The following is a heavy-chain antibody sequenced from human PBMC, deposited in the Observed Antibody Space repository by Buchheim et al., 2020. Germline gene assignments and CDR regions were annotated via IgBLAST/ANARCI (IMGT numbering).Heavy chain of an antibody. CDR1: GGALSGYG. Sequence: QVHLVQSGPEVKKSGSSVKVSCKASGGALSGYGFSWVRQAPGQGLEWMGGIIPMSGTSTYAARFQGRVTIIAAKSTNTVYMELGSLRSEDTAVYFCARIYCSSSSCAGYFDSWGQGT. CDR3: ARIYCSSSSCAGYFDS. V-gene: IGHV1-69*06. J-gene: IGHJ4*02. CDR2: IIPMSGTS. D-gene: IGHD6-13*01.